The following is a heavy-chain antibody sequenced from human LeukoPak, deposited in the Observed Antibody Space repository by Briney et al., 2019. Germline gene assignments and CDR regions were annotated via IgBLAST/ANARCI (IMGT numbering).Heavy chain of an antibody. CDR1: GFTFSSYG. D-gene: IGHD3-22*01. J-gene: IGHJ4*02. CDR2: IWYDGSNK. V-gene: IGHV3-33*01. CDR3: ARDRLRYYDSSGEFDY. Sequence: GRSLRLSCAASGFTFSSYGMHWVSQAPGKGLEWVAVIWYDGSNKYYADSVKGRFTISRDNSKNTLYLQMNSLRAEDTAVYYCARDRLRYYDSSGEFDYWGQGTLVTVSS.